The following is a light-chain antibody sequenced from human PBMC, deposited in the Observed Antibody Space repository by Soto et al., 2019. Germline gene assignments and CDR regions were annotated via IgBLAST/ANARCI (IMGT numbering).Light chain of an antibody. J-gene: IGKJ1*01. CDR3: QQVDSYPRT. Sequence: IQLTQSPSSLSASVGDRVTVTCRASQGIGTYLVWYQQKSGKDPTVLIYASSTLQTGVPSRFSGSGSGTDFSLTISSLHPEDVATYYCQQVDSYPRTFGQGTKVEIK. CDR2: ASS. V-gene: IGKV1-9*01. CDR1: QGIGTY.